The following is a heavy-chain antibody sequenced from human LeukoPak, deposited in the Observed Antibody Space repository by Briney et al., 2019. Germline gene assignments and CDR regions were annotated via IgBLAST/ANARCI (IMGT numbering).Heavy chain of an antibody. CDR1: GGSFSGYY. D-gene: IGHD2-2*01. Sequence: PSETLSLTCAVYGGSFSGYYWSWIRQPPGKGLEWIGEINHSGSTNYNPSLKSRVTISVDTSKNQFSLKLSSVTAADTAVYYCTRGKGIAVVPGALEDEFFDHWGQGTLLTVSS. CDR3: TRGKGIAVVPGALEDEFFDH. J-gene: IGHJ4*02. V-gene: IGHV4-34*01. CDR2: INHSGST.